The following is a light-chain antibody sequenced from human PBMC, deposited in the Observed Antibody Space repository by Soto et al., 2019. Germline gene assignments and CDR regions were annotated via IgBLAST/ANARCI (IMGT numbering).Light chain of an antibody. CDR3: QQRFNFLI. J-gene: IGKJ4*01. V-gene: IGKV3-11*01. Sequence: EIVLTQSPATLSLSPGERATLSCRASQSIATYLAWYQQKPGQAPRLLIYEASNRATGIPARFRGSGYGTDFTLSISSLGPEDFAVYYCQQRFNFLIFGGGTKVEIK. CDR2: EAS. CDR1: QSIATY.